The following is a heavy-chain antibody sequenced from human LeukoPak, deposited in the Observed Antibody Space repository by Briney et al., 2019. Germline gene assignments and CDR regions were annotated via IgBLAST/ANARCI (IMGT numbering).Heavy chain of an antibody. J-gene: IGHJ5*02. D-gene: IGHD3-22*01. CDR1: GFTFSSYE. CDR2: ITSSGTSI. Sequence: GSLRLSCAASGFTFSSYEMNWVRQAPGKGLEWLSYITSSGTSIYYADSVKGRFTVSRDSAKNSLYMQMNSLRVEDTAVYYCARGPNYYDSSGYYGKHRFDPWGQGTLVTVSS. CDR3: ARGPNYYDSSGYYGKHRFDP. V-gene: IGHV3-48*03.